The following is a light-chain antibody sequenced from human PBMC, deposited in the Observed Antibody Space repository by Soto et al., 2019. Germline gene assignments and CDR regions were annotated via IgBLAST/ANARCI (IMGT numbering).Light chain of an antibody. V-gene: IGKV2-30*01. CDR3: IQGTYWPPA. J-gene: IGKJ2*01. Sequence: DVVMTQSPLSLPVTLGQPASISCRSSQSLVYGDGNTYLNWFQQRPGQSPRRLIYKVSDRDSGVPDRFSGSGSGTDFTLKISRVEAEDIGVYYCIQGTYWPPAFVQGTKLEIK. CDR2: KVS. CDR1: QSLVYGDGNTY.